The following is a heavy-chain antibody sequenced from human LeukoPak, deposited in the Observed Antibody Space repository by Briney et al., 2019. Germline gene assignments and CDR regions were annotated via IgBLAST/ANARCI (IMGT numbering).Heavy chain of an antibody. D-gene: IGHD3-3*01. Sequence: SEALPLTCTVSGGSINTYYWSWIRLPPGKGLEWIGYIYYSGSTNYNPSLKSRVTISVDTSKNQFSLNLDSVTASDTAVYYCARRPISQSGVVTNYIHYWGQGTLVTVSS. CDR2: IYYSGST. CDR1: GGSINTYY. V-gene: IGHV4-59*08. CDR3: ARRPISQSGVVTNYIHY. J-gene: IGHJ4*02.